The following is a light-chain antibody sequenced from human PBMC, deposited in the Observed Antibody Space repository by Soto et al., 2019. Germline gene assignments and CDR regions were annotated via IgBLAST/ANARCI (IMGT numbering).Light chain of an antibody. V-gene: IGLV2-14*01. Sequence: QSVLTQPASVSGSPGPSITISCTGTSSDVGGYNYVSWYQQHPGKAPKLMIYAVSNRPSGVSNRFSGSKSGNTASLTISGLHDEDEADYYCSSYTSSSTLYVFGTGTKVTVL. CDR2: AVS. CDR1: SSDVGGYNY. CDR3: SSYTSSSTLYV. J-gene: IGLJ1*01.